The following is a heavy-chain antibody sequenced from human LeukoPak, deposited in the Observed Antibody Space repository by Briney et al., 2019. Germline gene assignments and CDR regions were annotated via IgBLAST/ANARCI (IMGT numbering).Heavy chain of an antibody. CDR2: IYCRSKRYN. D-gene: IGHD3-10*01. CDR3: RGGGLVRGVVHWLDP. Sequence: QTLSLTSAISAVSASSASAGWNWIRQPPSRGLEWLGRIYCRSKRYNYYEPSVQSRITINPDTSKNQFSLQVNSVAHDDTAGYYCRGGGLVRGVVHWLDPWGQGAMVTVSS. V-gene: IGHV6-1*01. J-gene: IGHJ5*02. CDR1: AVSASSASAG.